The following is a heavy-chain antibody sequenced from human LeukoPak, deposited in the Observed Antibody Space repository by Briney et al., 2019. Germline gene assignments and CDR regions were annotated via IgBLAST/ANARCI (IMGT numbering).Heavy chain of an antibody. Sequence: GASVKVSCKASGGTFSSYAISWVRQAPGQGLEWIGGIIPIFGTANYAQKFQGRVTITADESTSTAYMELSSLRSEDTAVYYCARDRTRGYTYGYLDNWGQGTQVTVSS. CDR3: ARDRTRGYTYGYLDN. J-gene: IGHJ4*02. D-gene: IGHD5-18*01. CDR2: IIPIFGTA. V-gene: IGHV1-69*13. CDR1: GGTFSSYA.